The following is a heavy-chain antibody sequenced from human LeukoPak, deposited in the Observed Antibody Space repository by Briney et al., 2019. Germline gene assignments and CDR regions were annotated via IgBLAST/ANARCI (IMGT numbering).Heavy chain of an antibody. CDR1: GFTFSNAW. CDR2: IKSKTDGGTT. CDR3: TSRGGSGYYIAHDAFDI. Sequence: PGGSLRLSCAASGFTFSNAWMSWVRQAPGKGLEWVGRIKSKTDGGTTDYAAPVKGRFTISRDDSKNTLYLQMNSLKTEDTAVYYCTSRGGSGYYIAHDAFDIWGQGTMVTVSS. V-gene: IGHV3-15*01. D-gene: IGHD3-3*01. J-gene: IGHJ3*02.